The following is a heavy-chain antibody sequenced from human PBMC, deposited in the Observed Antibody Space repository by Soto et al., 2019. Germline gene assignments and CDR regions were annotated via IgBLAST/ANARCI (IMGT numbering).Heavy chain of an antibody. D-gene: IGHD5-18*01. CDR3: ARVTAMVMDY. Sequence: VGSLRLSCAASGFTVSSNYMSWVRQAPGKGLEWVSVIYSGGSTYYADSVKGRFTISRDNSKNTLCLQMNSLRAEDTAVYYCARVTAMVMDYWGQGTLVTVSS. CDR2: IYSGGST. J-gene: IGHJ4*02. CDR1: GFTVSSNY. V-gene: IGHV3-53*01.